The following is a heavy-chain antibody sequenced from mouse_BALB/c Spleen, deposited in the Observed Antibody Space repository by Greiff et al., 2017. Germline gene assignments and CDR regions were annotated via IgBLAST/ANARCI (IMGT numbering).Heavy chain of an antibody. CDR2: ISYSGST. D-gene: IGHD2-4*01. V-gene: IGHV3-2*02. J-gene: IGHJ3*01. Sequence: VQLQQSGPGLVKPSQSLSLTCTVTGYSITSDYAWNWIRQFPGNKLEWMGYISYSGSTSYNPSLKSRISITRDTSKNQFFLQLNSVTTEDTATYYCAREYDYDAVAWFAYWGQGTLVTVSA. CDR1: GYSITSDYA. CDR3: AREYDYDAVAWFAY.